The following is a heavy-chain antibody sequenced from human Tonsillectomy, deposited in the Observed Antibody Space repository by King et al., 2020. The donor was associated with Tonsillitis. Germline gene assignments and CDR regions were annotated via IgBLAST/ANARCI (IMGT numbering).Heavy chain of an antibody. D-gene: IGHD2-2*01. CDR1: GFTFSSYG. V-gene: IGHV3-33*01. CDR2: IWYDGSNK. CDR3: AIPWEFKSTRCYEH. J-gene: IGHJ4*02. Sequence: VQLVESGGGVVQPGRSLRLSCAASGFTFSSYGMHWVRQAPGKGLEWVAVIWYDGSNKYYADSVKGRFTISRDNSKNTLYLQMNSLRAEDTAVYYCAIPWEFKSTRCYEHWGQGTLGTVSS.